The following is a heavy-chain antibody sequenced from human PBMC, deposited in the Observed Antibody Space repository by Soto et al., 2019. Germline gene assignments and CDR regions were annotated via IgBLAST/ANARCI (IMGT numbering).Heavy chain of an antibody. CDR2: IIPIFGTA. V-gene: IGHV1-69*12. D-gene: IGHD4-17*01. CDR1: GGTFSSYA. J-gene: IGHJ4*02. Sequence: QVQLVQSGAEVKKPGSSVKVSCKASGGTFSSYAISWVRQAPGQGLEWMGGIIPIFGTANYAQKFQGRVTITADESTSTAYMELSSLRPEDTAVYYWARDDDKSTGTTAFDYWGQGTLVTVSS. CDR3: ARDDDKSTGTTAFDY.